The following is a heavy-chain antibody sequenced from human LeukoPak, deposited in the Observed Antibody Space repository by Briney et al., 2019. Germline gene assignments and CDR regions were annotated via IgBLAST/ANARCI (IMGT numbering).Heavy chain of an antibody. CDR2: INPNSGGT. J-gene: IGHJ3*02. Sequence: ASVKVSCKASGYTFTDYYIHWMRQAPGQGLEWMGRINPNSGGTNYAQKFQGRVTMTRDTTITTAFMEVNNLRSDDTAIYYCARGAYDYDAFDIWGQGTLVTVSS. D-gene: IGHD4-11*01. CDR3: ARGAYDYDAFDI. V-gene: IGHV1-2*06. CDR1: GYTFTDYY.